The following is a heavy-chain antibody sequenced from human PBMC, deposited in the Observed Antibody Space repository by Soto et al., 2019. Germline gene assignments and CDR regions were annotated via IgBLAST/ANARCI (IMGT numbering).Heavy chain of an antibody. Sequence: SETLSLTCAVYGGSFSGYYWSWIRQPPGKGLEWIGEINHSGSTNYNPSLKSRVTISVDTSKNQFSLKLSSVTAADTAVYYCARGRITMVRGVIRGWFDPWGQGTLVTVSS. CDR3: ARGRITMVRGVIRGWFDP. CDR1: GGSFSGYY. D-gene: IGHD3-10*01. CDR2: INHSGST. J-gene: IGHJ5*02. V-gene: IGHV4-34*01.